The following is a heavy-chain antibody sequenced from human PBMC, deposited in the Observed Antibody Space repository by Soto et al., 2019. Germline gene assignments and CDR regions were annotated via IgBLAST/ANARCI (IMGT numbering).Heavy chain of an antibody. V-gene: IGHV1-3*01. CDR3: ARSYDFWSGYYGPWFDP. CDR1: GYTFTSYA. CDR2: INAGNGNT. Sequence: ASVKVSCKASGYTFTSYAMHWVRQAPGQRLEWMGWINAGNGNTKYSQKFQGRVTITRDTSASTAYMELSSLRSEETAVYYCARSYDFWSGYYGPWFDPWGQGTLVTFSS. J-gene: IGHJ5*02. D-gene: IGHD3-3*01.